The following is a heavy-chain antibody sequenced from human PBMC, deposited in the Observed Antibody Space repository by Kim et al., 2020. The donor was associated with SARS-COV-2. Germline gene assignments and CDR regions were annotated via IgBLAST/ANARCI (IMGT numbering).Heavy chain of an antibody. Sequence: YADSVKGRFTITSDNAKNTLYLQMNSLRAEDTAVYYCAKDVLLWFGELVNWGQGTLVTVSS. D-gene: IGHD3-10*01. V-gene: IGHV3-23*01. CDR3: AKDVLLWFGELVN. J-gene: IGHJ4*02.